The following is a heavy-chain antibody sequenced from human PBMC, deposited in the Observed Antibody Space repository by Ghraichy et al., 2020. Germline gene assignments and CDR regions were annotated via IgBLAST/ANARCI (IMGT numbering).Heavy chain of an antibody. Sequence: SETLSLTCAVSGGSISSGGYSWSWIRQPPGKGLEWIASIYHSGTTYYNPSLKSRVTSSVDTSKNQFSLKLSSVTAADTAVYYCARALFTWAVVVIPYFDYWGQGTLVTVSS. CDR1: GGSISSGGYS. V-gene: IGHV4-30-2*01. D-gene: IGHD3-22*01. CDR2: IYHSGTT. CDR3: ARALFTWAVVVIPYFDY. J-gene: IGHJ4*02.